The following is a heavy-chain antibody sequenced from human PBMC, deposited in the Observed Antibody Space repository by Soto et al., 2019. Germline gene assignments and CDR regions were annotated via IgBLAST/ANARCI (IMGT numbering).Heavy chain of an antibody. J-gene: IGHJ4*02. CDR3: AKVGGSVWELYRFEY. D-gene: IGHD3-10*01. CDR2: MNGNGMSI. CDR1: GFTFSTYA. Sequence: EVLLLESGGDLVQSGGSLRLSCAASGFTFSTYAMGWVRQVPGKGLEWVSSMNGNGMSIFYTDSVKGRFTISRDNSRNTLSLQMNSLIAEDTSIYDWAKVGGSVWELYRFEYWGQGALVTVSS. V-gene: IGHV3-23*01.